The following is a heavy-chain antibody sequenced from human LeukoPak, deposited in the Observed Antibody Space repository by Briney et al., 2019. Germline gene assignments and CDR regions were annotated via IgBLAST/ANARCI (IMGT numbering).Heavy chain of an antibody. CDR1: SXXGXX. CDR3: ARGGSGSYYAIYYMDV. J-gene: IGHJ6*03. D-gene: IGHD3-10*01. CDR2: IYYSGST. V-gene: IGHV4-31*02. Sequence: SXXGXXWXWIRQHPGKGLEWIGYIYYSGSTYYNPSLKSRVTISVDTSKNQFSLKLSSVTAADTAVYYCARGGSGSYYAIYYMDVWGKGXTV.